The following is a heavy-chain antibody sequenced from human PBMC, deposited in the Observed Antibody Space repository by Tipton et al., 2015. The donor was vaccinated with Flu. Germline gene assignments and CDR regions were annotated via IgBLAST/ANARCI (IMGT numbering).Heavy chain of an antibody. Sequence: SLRLSCAASGFTFSSYGMHWVRQAPGKGLEWVAVIWYDGSNKYYADSVKGRFTISRDNSKNTLYLQMNSLRAEYTAVYYCARGRSYYYDSSGDLWYFDYWGQGTLVTVSS. D-gene: IGHD3-22*01. CDR1: GFTFSSYG. CDR3: ARGRSYYYDSSGDLWYFDY. CDR2: IWYDGSNK. V-gene: IGHV3-33*01. J-gene: IGHJ4*02.